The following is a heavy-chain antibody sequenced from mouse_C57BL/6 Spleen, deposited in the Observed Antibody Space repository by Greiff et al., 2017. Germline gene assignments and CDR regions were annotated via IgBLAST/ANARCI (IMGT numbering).Heavy chain of an antibody. J-gene: IGHJ2*01. V-gene: IGHV5-16*01. Sequence: EVKVVESEGGLVQPGSSMKLSCTASGFTFSDYYMAWVRQVPEKGLEWVANINYDGSSTYYLDSLKSRFIISRDNAKNILYLQMSSLKSEDTATYYCARGPYFDYWGKGTTLTVSS. CDR2: INYDGSST. CDR3: ARGPYFDY. CDR1: GFTFSDYY.